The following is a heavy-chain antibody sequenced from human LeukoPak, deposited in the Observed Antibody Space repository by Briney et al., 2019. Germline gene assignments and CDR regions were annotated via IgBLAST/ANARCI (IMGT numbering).Heavy chain of an antibody. J-gene: IGHJ4*02. V-gene: IGHV1-18*01. CDR1: GYTFTSYG. CDR3: ARDLGSGWQRNFDY. D-gene: IGHD6-19*01. CDR2: ISASNGNT. Sequence: ASVKVSCKASGYTFTSYGISWVRQAPGQGLEWMGWISASNGNTNYAQNLQGRVTMTRDTSTSTAYMELRSLRSDDTAVYYCARDLGSGWQRNFDYWGQGTLVTVSS.